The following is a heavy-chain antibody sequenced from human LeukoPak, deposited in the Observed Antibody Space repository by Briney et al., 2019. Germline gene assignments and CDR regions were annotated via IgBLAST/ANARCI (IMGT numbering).Heavy chain of an antibody. Sequence: SETLSLTCAVYGGSFSGYYWSWIRQPPGKGLEWIGEINHSGSTNYNPSLKSRVTISVDTSKNQFSLKLSSVTAADTAVYYCARERRAGGYWFDPWGQGTLVTVSS. CDR2: INHSGST. D-gene: IGHD6-13*01. CDR1: GGSFSGYY. CDR3: ARERRAGGYWFDP. V-gene: IGHV4-34*01. J-gene: IGHJ5*02.